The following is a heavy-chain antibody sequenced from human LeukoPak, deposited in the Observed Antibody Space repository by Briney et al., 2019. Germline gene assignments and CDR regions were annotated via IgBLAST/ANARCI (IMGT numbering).Heavy chain of an antibody. D-gene: IGHD6-19*01. CDR2: IKQDGSEK. J-gene: IGHJ4*02. V-gene: IGHV3-7*01. Sequence: GGSLRLSCAASGFTFSSYWMSWVRQAPGKGLEWVANIKQDGSEKYYVDSVKGRFTISRDNAKNTLYLQMNSLRAEDTAVYYCARDLQNIQYSSGWDLDYWGPGTLVTVSS. CDR3: ARDLQNIQYSSGWDLDY. CDR1: GFTFSSYW.